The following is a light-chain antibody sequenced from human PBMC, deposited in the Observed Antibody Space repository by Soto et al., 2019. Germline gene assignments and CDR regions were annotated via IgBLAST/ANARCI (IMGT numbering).Light chain of an antibody. CDR2: EVS. J-gene: IGLJ1*01. CDR1: SSDVGGYDY. Sequence: QSVLTRPASVSGSPGQSITISCTGTSSDVGGYDYVSWYQLHPGKAPKLMVFEVSNRPSGVSYRFSGSKSGNTASLTISGLQAEDEADYFCSSYSISTAYLFGTGTKLT. V-gene: IGLV2-14*01. CDR3: SSYSISTAYL.